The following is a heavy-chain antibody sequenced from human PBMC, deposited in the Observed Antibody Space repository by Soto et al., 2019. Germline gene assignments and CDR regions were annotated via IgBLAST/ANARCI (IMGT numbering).Heavy chain of an antibody. V-gene: IGHV1-18*01. J-gene: IGHJ6*02. D-gene: IGHD6-19*01. CDR3: ARVEAVAGLYNYHGLDV. CDR1: GYTFTSYG. Sequence: VKVSCKASGYTFTSYGISWVRQATGQGLEWMGWISAYNGNTYYAQNLQGRVTMATDTSTTTAYLEMSSLRSEDTAIYYCARVEAVAGLYNYHGLDVWGQRTAVTVSS. CDR2: ISAYNGNT.